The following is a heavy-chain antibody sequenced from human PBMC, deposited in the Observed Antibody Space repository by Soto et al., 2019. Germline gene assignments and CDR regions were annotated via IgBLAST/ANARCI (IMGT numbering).Heavy chain of an antibody. CDR1: GYTFTGYA. CDR2: INAGNGNT. V-gene: IGHV1-3*01. J-gene: IGHJ4*02. D-gene: IGHD6-19*01. Sequence: ASVKVYCKASGYTFTGYAMHWVRQAPGQRLEWMGWINAGNGNTKYSQKFQGRVTITRDTSASTAYMELSSLRSEDTAVYYCARAVAVAADFDYWGQGTLVTVSS. CDR3: ARAVAVAADFDY.